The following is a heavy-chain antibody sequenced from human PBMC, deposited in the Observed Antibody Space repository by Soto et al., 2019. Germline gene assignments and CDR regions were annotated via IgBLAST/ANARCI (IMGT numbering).Heavy chain of an antibody. CDR3: ARDHSSSSPWFDP. CDR1: GGSISSGDYY. CDR2: IYYSGST. D-gene: IGHD6-6*01. V-gene: IGHV4-30-4*01. Sequence: SETLSLTCTVSGGSISSGDYYWSWIRQPPGEGLEWIGYIYYSGSTYYNPSLKSRVTISVDTSKNQFSLKLSSVTAADTAVYYCARDHSSSSPWFDPWGQGTLVTVSS. J-gene: IGHJ5*02.